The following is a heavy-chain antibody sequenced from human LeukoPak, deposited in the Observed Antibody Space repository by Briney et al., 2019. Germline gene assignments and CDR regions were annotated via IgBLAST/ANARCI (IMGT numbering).Heavy chain of an antibody. CDR3: ARVAMTPHDAFDI. J-gene: IGHJ3*02. D-gene: IGHD2-2*01. CDR1: NYTFTSYP. Sequence: ASVKVSCKASNYTFTSYPISWVRQAPGQGLEWMGWISAYTGNTNYAQKVQGRVTMTTDTSTSTAYMELRSLRSDDTAVYYCARVAMTPHDAFDIWGQGTMVTVSS. CDR2: ISAYTGNT. V-gene: IGHV1-18*01.